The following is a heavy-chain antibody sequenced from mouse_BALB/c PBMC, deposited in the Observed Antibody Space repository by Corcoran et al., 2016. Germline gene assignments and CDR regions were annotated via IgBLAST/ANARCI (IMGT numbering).Heavy chain of an antibody. D-gene: IGHD4-1*01. J-gene: IGHJ2*01. CDR2: IDPANGNT. V-gene: IGHV14-3*02. CDR3: ARSNWFDY. CDR1: GFNIKDTY. Sequence: EVQLQQSGAELVKPGASVKLSCTASGFNIKDTYMHWVKQRPEQGLEWIGRIDPANGNTKYDPKFQGKATITADTSSNTADLQLSSLTSEDTAVYYCARSNWFDYWGQGTTLTVSS.